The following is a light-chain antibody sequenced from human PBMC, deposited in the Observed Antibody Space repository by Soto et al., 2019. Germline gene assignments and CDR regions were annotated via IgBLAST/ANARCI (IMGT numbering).Light chain of an antibody. V-gene: IGKV3-15*01. CDR1: QSIHTN. Sequence: ETVMTQSEATLSVSPGERAILSCRASQSIHTNLAWYQQKPGQPPRLLIYGASTRVTGIPTRFSGSGSGTEFTLTISSLQSEDFAVYYCQQYNNWPRTCGQGTKVEIK. CDR2: GAS. J-gene: IGKJ1*01. CDR3: QQYNNWPRT.